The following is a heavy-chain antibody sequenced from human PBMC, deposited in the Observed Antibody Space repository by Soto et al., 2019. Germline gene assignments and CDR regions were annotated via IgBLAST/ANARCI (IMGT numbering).Heavy chain of an antibody. D-gene: IGHD4-17*01. V-gene: IGHV5-51*01. CDR3: ARIDYGGNLDYFDY. CDR1: GYSFTTYW. J-gene: IGHJ4*02. CDR2: IYPGDSDT. Sequence: GESLKISCKGSGYSFTTYWIGWVRQMPGKGLEWMGIIYPGDSDTRYSPSFQGQVTMSADKSISTAYLQWSSLRASDTAMYFCARIDYGGNLDYFDYWGQGTLVTVSS.